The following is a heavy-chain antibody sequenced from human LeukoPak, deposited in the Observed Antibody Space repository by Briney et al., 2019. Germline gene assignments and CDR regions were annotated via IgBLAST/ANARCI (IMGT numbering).Heavy chain of an antibody. J-gene: IGHJ2*01. D-gene: IGHD2-21*02. V-gene: IGHV3-30*03. CDR2: IAFDGVTE. CDR1: GFLFGNYV. CDR3: ARGGGLGDQVSSFFDH. Sequence: PGNSLRLSYTASGFLFGNYVMHGARQAPGKGLEFVAVIAFDGVTEHYADSVKGRFAISRDNNKKMLYLEIDTLRSDDTAMYYCARGGGLGDQVSSFFDHWGRGTLVTVSS.